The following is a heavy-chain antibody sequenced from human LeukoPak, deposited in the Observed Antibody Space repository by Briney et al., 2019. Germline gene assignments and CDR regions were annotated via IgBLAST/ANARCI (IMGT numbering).Heavy chain of an antibody. CDR2: ICGSGAGT. Sequence: GGSLRLSCAASRFTFSSYAMSWVRQAPGKGLEWVSGICGSGAGTYYADSVKGRFTISRDNSKNTLYLQMHSLRAEDTAVYYCAKLTGGSCYSAYDYWGQGTLVTVSS. V-gene: IGHV3-23*01. CDR3: AKLTGGSCYSAYDY. CDR1: RFTFSSYA. J-gene: IGHJ4*02. D-gene: IGHD2-15*01.